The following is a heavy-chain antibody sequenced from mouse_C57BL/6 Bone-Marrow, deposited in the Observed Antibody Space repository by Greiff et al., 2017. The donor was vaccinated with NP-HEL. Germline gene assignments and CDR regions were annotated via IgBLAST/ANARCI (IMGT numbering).Heavy chain of an antibody. J-gene: IGHJ2*01. D-gene: IGHD2-10*01. V-gene: IGHV1-26*01. CDR2: INPNNGGT. CDR3: ARTPYSFDY. Sequence: VQLQQSGPELVKPGASVKISCKASGYTFTDYYMNWVKQSHGKSLEWIGDINPNNGGTSYNQKFKGKATLTVDKSSSTAYMELRSLTSEDSAVYYCARTPYSFDYWGQGTTLTVSS. CDR1: GYTFTDYY.